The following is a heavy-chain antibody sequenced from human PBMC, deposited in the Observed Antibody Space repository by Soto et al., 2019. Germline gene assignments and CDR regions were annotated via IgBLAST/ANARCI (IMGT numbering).Heavy chain of an antibody. CDR1: GFTFSDYS. D-gene: IGHD3-10*01. CDR2: ISRSGSPI. Sequence: PGGSLRLSCAASGFTFSDYSMNWVRQAPGKGLEWVSYISRSGSPIDYADSVKGRFTISRDNAKNSLYLQMNSLRDEDTAVYFCAKDRGPLDYWGQGTLVTVSS. J-gene: IGHJ4*02. V-gene: IGHV3-48*02. CDR3: AKDRGPLDY.